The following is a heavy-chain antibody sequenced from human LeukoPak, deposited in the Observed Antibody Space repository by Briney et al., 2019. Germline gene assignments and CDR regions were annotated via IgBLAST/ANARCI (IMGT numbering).Heavy chain of an antibody. J-gene: IGHJ5*02. V-gene: IGHV4-31*03. CDR2: IHHSGST. CDR1: GGSISSGNYY. Sequence: SESLSLTCTVSGGSISSGNYYWSWIRQHPGKGLEWIGYIHHSGSTYYNPSLKSRVIISVDTSKNQFSLKLNSVTAADTAVYYCASYGSGSYRFDPWGQGTLVTVSS. D-gene: IGHD3-10*01. CDR3: ASYGSGSYRFDP.